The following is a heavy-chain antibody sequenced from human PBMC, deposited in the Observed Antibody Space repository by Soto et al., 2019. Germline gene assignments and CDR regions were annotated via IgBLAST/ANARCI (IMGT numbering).Heavy chain of an antibody. CDR2: ISSSGSTI. J-gene: IGHJ4*02. Sequence: PRGSLRLSCAASGFTFSSYEMNCVRQAPWKGLEWVSYISSSGSTIYYADSVKGRFTISRDNAKNSLYLQMNSLRAEDTAVYYCARVPWGLRYFDYWGQGTLVTVS. D-gene: IGHD2-21*02. V-gene: IGHV3-48*03. CDR3: ARVPWGLRYFDY. CDR1: GFTFSSYE.